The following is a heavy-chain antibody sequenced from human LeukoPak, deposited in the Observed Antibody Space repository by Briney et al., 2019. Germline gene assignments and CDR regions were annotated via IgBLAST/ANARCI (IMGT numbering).Heavy chain of an antibody. CDR1: GFTFSSYA. CDR2: ISGSGGST. J-gene: IGHJ4*02. CDR3: AKRLHVQYYYDSSGYYYFDY. D-gene: IGHD3-22*01. V-gene: IGHV3-23*01. Sequence: GGSLRLSCAASGFTFSSYAMSWVRQAPGKGLEWVSAISGSGGSTYYADSVKGPFTISRDNSKNTLYLQMNSLRAEDTAVYYCAKRLHVQYYYDSSGYYYFDYWGQGTLVTVSS.